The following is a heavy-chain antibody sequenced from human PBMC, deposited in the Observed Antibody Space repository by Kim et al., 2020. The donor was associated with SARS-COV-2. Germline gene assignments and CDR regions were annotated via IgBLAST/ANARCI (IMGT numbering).Heavy chain of an antibody. CDR2: IIPIFGTA. J-gene: IGHJ5*02. V-gene: IGHV1-69*13. D-gene: IGHD2-8*01. CDR1: GGTFSSYA. CDR3: ARAGTVYNWFDA. Sequence: SVKVSCKASGGTFSSYAISWVRHAPGQGLEWMGGIIPIFGTANYAQKFQGRVTITADESTSTAYMELSSLRSEDTAVYYCARAGTVYNWFDAWGQGTLVTVSS.